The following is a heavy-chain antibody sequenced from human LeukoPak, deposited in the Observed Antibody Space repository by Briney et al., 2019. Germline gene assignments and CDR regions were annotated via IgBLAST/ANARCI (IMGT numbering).Heavy chain of an antibody. J-gene: IGHJ4*02. CDR1: GYTFTSYG. V-gene: IGHV1-18*01. CDR2: ISAYNGNT. D-gene: IGHD2-8*01. CDR3: ARGDCTNGVCYRLHDY. Sequence: ASVKVSCKASGYTFTSYGISWVRQAPGQGLEWMGWISAYNGNTNYAQKLQGRVTMTTDTSTSTAYMELRSLRPDDTAVYYCARGDCTNGVCYRLHDYWGQGTLVTVS.